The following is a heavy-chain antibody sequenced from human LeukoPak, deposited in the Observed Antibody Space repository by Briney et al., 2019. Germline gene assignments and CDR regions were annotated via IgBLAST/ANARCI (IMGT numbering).Heavy chain of an antibody. V-gene: IGHV3-23*01. CDR2: ISDSDSST. CDR1: GFTFSSYA. Sequence: GGSLRLSCAASGFTFSSYAMSWVRQAPGQGLEWVSAISDSDSSTFYADSVKGRFTISRDNSKNTLYLQMNSLRAEDTAVYYCAKRSAPYGVAGLYFDYWGQGTLLTVSS. CDR3: AKRSAPYGVAGLYFDY. D-gene: IGHD6-19*01. J-gene: IGHJ4*02.